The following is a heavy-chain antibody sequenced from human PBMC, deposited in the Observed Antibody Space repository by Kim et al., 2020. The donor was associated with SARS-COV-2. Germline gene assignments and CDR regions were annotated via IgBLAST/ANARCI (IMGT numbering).Heavy chain of an antibody. CDR3: ARGPGYCTNGVCSLPYYYYGMDV. CDR1: GYTFTSYA. CDR2: INTNTGNP. Sequence: ASVKVSCKASGYTFTSYAMNWVRQAPGQGLEWMGWINTNTGNPTYAQGFTGRFVFSLDTSVSTAYLQISSLKAEDTAVYYCARGPGYCTNGVCSLPYYYYGMDVWGQGTTVTVSS. J-gene: IGHJ6*02. V-gene: IGHV7-4-1*02. D-gene: IGHD2-8*01.